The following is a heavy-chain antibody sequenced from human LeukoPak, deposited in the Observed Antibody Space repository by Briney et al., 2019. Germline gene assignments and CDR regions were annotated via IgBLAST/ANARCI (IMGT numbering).Heavy chain of an antibody. Sequence: PGGSLRLSCTASGFTFGDYAMSWVRQAPGKGLVWVSRISNVGSSTNYADSVKGRFTISRDNAKNTLYLQMNSLRAEDTAVYYCARDYLGWFDPWGQGTLVTVSS. V-gene: IGHV3-74*01. CDR2: ISNVGSST. CDR1: GFTFGDYA. CDR3: ARDYLGWFDP. J-gene: IGHJ5*02.